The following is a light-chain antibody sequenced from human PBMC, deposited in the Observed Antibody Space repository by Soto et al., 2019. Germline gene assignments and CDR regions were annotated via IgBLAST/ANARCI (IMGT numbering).Light chain of an antibody. J-gene: IGLJ1*01. CDR2: AVT. CDR1: SSDVGGYNY. Sequence: QSALTQPASVSGSPGQSITISCTGTSSDVGGYNYVSWYQQHPGKAPKLMIYAVTDRPSGVSSRFSGSKSGNTASLTISGLQAEDEADYYCSSYPTSSTLFGTGPKVTV. V-gene: IGLV2-14*01. CDR3: SSYPTSSTL.